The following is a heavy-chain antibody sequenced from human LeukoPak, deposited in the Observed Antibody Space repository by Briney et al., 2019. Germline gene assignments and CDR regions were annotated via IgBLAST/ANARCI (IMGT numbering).Heavy chain of an antibody. V-gene: IGHV4-59*01. D-gene: IGHD3-3*01. J-gene: IGHJ5*02. CDR1: GGSISSYY. CDR3: ARASYDFWSGYNLGNWFDP. Sequence: SETLSLTCTVSGGSISSYYWSWIRQPPGKGLEWIGYIYYSGSTNYNPSLKSRVTISVDTSKNQFSLKLSSVTAADTAVYYCARASYDFWSGYNLGNWFDPWGQGTLVTVSS. CDR2: IYYSGST.